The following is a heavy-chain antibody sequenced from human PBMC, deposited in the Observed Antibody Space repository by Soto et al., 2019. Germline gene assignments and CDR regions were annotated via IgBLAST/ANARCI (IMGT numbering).Heavy chain of an antibody. J-gene: IGHJ5*02. D-gene: IGHD3-22*01. V-gene: IGHV1-18*01. CDR3: ARDDSSGPGRFDP. Sequence: QVQLVQSGAEVKKPGASVKVSCKASGYTFTSYGISWVRQAPGQGLEWMGWISASNGYTDYTQNLQGRVTMTTDTSTSTAYMELRSLRSVDTAVYYCARDDSSGPGRFDPWGQGTLVTVSS. CDR2: ISASNGYT. CDR1: GYTFTSYG.